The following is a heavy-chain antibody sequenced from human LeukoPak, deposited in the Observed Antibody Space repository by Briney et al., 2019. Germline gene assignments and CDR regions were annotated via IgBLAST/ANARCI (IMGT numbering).Heavy chain of an antibody. CDR3: ARVVAAADYNWFDP. J-gene: IGHJ5*02. CDR2: ISAYNGNT. V-gene: IGHV1-18*01. CDR1: GYTFTSYG. Sequence: ASVKVSCKASGYTFTSYGISWVRQAPGQGLEWMGWISAYNGNTNYAQKLQGRVTMPTDTSTSTAYMELRSLRSDDTAVYYCARVVAAADYNWFDPWGQGTLVTVSS. D-gene: IGHD6-13*01.